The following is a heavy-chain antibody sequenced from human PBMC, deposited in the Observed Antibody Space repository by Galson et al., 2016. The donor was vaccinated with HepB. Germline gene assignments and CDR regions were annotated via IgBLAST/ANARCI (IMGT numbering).Heavy chain of an antibody. D-gene: IGHD1-7*01. CDR2: IRSNAYGGTT. CDR3: TRDSETGTWISTWFDP. J-gene: IGHJ5*02. V-gene: IGHV3-49*04. Sequence: SLRLSCAASGFTFSAHYMDWVRQAPGQGLEWVGLIRSNAYGGTTEYAASVKGRFAISRDDSKSIVYLQMNSLKTEETALYYCTRDSETGTWISTWFDPWGQGTQVTFSS. CDR1: GFTFSAHY.